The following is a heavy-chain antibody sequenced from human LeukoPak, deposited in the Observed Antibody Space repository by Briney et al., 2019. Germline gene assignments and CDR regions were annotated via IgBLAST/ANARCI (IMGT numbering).Heavy chain of an antibody. CDR1: GFTFSSYA. D-gene: IGHD6-13*01. V-gene: IGHV3-23*01. CDR2: ISGSGGST. Sequence: HPGGSLRLSCAASGFTFSSYAMSWVRQAPGKGLEWVSAISGSGGSTYYADSVKGRFTISRENSKKTLYLQMNSLRAEDTAVYYCAKEQQLVSPPWDYWGQGTLVTVSS. CDR3: AKEQQLVSPPWDY. J-gene: IGHJ4*02.